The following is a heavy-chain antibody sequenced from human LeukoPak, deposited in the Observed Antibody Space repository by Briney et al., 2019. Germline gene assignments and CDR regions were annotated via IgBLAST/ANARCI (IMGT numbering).Heavy chain of an antibody. V-gene: IGHV4-59*01. CDR2: IYYSGST. CDR1: GGSISSYY. D-gene: IGHD6-19*01. J-gene: IGHJ4*02. Sequence: PSETLSLTCTVSGGSISSYYWSWIRQPPGKGLEWIGYIYYSGSTNYNPSLKSRVTISVDTSKNQISLKLSSVTAADTAVYYCARVLGYSSGWYGRYFDYWGQGTLVTVSS. CDR3: ARVLGYSSGWYGRYFDY.